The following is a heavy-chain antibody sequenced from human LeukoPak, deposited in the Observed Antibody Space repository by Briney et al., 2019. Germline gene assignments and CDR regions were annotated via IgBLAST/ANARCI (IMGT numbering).Heavy chain of an antibody. J-gene: IGHJ6*03. CDR3: ARDVWKYQLPYYYYYMDV. Sequence: ASVKVSCKASGYTFTSYGISWVRQAPGQGLEWMGWISAYNGNTNYAQKLQGRVTMTTDTSTSTAYMELRSLRSDDTAVYYCARDVWKYQLPYYYYYMDVWGKGTTVTVSS. CDR2: ISAYNGNT. V-gene: IGHV1-18*01. D-gene: IGHD2-2*01. CDR1: GYTFTSYG.